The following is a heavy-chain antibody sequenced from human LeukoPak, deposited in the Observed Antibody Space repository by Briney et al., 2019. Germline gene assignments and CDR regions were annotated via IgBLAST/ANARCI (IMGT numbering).Heavy chain of an antibody. V-gene: IGHV1-69*04. D-gene: IGHD3-9*01. CDR2: IIPILGKA. J-gene: IGHJ6*02. CDR3: ARDGEGWPLRYSYYYGMDV. CDR1: GGTFSSYA. Sequence: SVKVSCKASGGTFSSYAISWVRQAPGQGLEWMGRIIPILGKANYAQKFQGRVTITADKSTSTAYMELSSLRSEDTAVYYCARDGEGWPLRYSYYYGMDVWGQGTTVTVSS.